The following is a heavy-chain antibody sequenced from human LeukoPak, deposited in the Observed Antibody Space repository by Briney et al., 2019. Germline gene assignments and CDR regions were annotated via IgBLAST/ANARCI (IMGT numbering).Heavy chain of an antibody. V-gene: IGHV5-51*01. CDR2: IYPGDSDI. CDR3: ARQEYCSGGSCYTWFDP. Sequence: GEPLKISCKGSGYRFSNYWIGWVRHMPGKGLEWMGMIYPGDSDIRYSPSLQGQVTISADKSISTAYLQWSSLKASDTAMYYCARQEYCSGGSCYTWFDPWGQGTLVTVSS. J-gene: IGHJ5*02. D-gene: IGHD2-15*01. CDR1: GYRFSNYW.